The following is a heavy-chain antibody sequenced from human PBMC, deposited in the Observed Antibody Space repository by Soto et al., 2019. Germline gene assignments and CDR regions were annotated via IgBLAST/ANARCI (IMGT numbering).Heavy chain of an antibody. CDR3: ARGLNWNYGAFDY. CDR1: GGSFSTYY. J-gene: IGHJ4*02. D-gene: IGHD1-7*01. CDR2: INHRGST. V-gene: IGHV4-34*01. Sequence: SETLSLTCAVYGGSFSTYYWSWIRQPPGKGLEWVGEINHRGSTNYNPSLKSRVTISVDTSMNQFSLKLSSVTAADRAVYYCARGLNWNYGAFDYWGQGTLVTVSS.